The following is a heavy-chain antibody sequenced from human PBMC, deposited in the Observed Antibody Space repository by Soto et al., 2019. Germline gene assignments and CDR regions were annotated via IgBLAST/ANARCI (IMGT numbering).Heavy chain of an antibody. J-gene: IGHJ6*02. CDR1: GFTFSNYA. Sequence: QLLESGGGLVQTGGSLRLSCTACGFTFSNYARSWVRQAPGKGLEWVSGIRSSGESTYYADSVKGRLTISRDNSKNMPYLQINSLRAEDTAVYYCAKGGRRVLIPMDVWGQGTTVTVSS. V-gene: IGHV3-23*01. D-gene: IGHD2-8*01. CDR2: IRSSGEST. CDR3: AKGGRRVLIPMDV.